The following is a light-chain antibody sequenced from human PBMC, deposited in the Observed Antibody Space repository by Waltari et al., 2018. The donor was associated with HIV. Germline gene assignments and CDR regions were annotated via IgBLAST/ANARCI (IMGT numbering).Light chain of an antibody. CDR3: QTWGTGIVV. CDR1: RGHSSYG. V-gene: IGLV4-69*01. CDR2: LNSDGSH. J-gene: IGLJ2*01. Sequence: QLVLTQSPSASDSLGASVKLTCTLSRGHSSYGIAWHQQQPKKGTRYLMKLNSDGSHFKGDGIPDRFSGSSSGAERYLTISSLQSEDEADYYCQTWGTGIVVFGGGTKLTVL.